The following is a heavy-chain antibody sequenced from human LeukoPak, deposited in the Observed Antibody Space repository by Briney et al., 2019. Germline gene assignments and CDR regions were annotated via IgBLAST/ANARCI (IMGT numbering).Heavy chain of an antibody. J-gene: IGHJ4*02. Sequence: GGSLRLSCAASGFTFSSYAMSWVREAPGKGLEWVSAISGSGGSTYYADSVKGRFTISRDNSKNTLYLQMNSLRAEDTAVYYCAKDGVSGSYSEPIDYWGQGTLVTVSS. CDR2: ISGSGGST. V-gene: IGHV3-23*01. CDR1: GFTFSSYA. CDR3: AKDGVSGSYSEPIDY. D-gene: IGHD1-26*01.